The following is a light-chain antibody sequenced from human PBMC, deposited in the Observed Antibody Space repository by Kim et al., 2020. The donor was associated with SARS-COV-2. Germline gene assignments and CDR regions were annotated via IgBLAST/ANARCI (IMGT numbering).Light chain of an antibody. CDR2: KAS. J-gene: IGKJ4*01. Sequence: DFRLTQSPSTLSASVGDRITITCRASQTIYSWLAWYQQKPGKAPKLLIYKASTLESGVPSRFGGSGSGTEFTLTITSLQPDDSATYYCQQYSSNFLTFGGGTKVDIK. V-gene: IGKV1-5*03. CDR1: QTIYSW. CDR3: QQYSSNFLT.